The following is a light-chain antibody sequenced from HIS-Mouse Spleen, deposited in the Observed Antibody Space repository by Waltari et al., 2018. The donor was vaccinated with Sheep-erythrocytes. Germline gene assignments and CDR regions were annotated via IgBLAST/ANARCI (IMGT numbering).Light chain of an antibody. CDR3: QQYNSYRFT. CDR2: TAS. CDR1: QGISSW. J-gene: IGKJ3*01. V-gene: IGKV1-5*03. Sequence: DIQMTQSPSSVSASVGDRVPITCRASQGISSWLACYQQKPGKAPKLLIYTASSLESGVPSRFSGSGSGTEFTLTISSLQPDDFATYYCQQYNSYRFTFGPGTKVDIK.